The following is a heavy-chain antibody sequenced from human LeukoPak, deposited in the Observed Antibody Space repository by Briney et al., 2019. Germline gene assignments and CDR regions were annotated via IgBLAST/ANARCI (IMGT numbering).Heavy chain of an antibody. CDR2: IWYDGSNK. Sequence: PWGSLRLSCAASGFTFSSYGMHWVRQAPGKGLEWVAVIWYDGSNKYYADSVKGRFTISRDNSKNTLYLQMNSLRAEDTAVYYCAKDLTTGTLSFDYWGQGTLVTVSS. V-gene: IGHV3-33*06. CDR3: AKDLTTGTLSFDY. D-gene: IGHD1-1*01. J-gene: IGHJ4*02. CDR1: GFTFSSYG.